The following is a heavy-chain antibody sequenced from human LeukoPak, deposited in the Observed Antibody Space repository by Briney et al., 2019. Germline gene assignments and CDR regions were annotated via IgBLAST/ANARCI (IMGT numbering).Heavy chain of an antibody. CDR1: GFTFSSDA. J-gene: IGHJ3*02. Sequence: GGSLRLCCAAPGFTFSSDAMSWVRQARGKGLEWVSAISGSGGSTYYADSVKGRFTISRDNSKNTLYLQMNSLRAEDTAVYSCAKWRAEDYYDSSGPEWGAFDIWGQGTMVTVSS. V-gene: IGHV3-23*01. CDR2: ISGSGGST. D-gene: IGHD3-22*01. CDR3: AKWRAEDYYDSSGPEWGAFDI.